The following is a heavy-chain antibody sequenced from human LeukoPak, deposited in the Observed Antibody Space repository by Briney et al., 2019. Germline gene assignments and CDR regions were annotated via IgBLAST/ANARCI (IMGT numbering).Heavy chain of an antibody. D-gene: IGHD2-15*01. CDR1: GYTFTSHG. V-gene: IGHV1-18*01. J-gene: IGHJ4*02. CDR2: ISAYNGNT. Sequence: GASVKVSCKASGYTFTSHGISWVRQAPGQGLEWMGWISAYNGNTNYAQKLQGRVTMTTDTSTSTAYMELRSLRSDDTAVYYCAREYCSGGSCYLFDYWGQGTLVTVSS. CDR3: AREYCSGGSCYLFDY.